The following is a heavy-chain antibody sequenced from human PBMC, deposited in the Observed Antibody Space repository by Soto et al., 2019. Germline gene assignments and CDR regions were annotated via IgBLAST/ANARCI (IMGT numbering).Heavy chain of an antibody. CDR2: IDHSGST. J-gene: IGHJ4*02. Sequence: SETLSLTCAVYGGSFSGYYWSWIRQPPGKGLGWIGEIDHSGSTNYNPSLKSRVTISVDTSKNQFSLKLSSVTAADTAVYYCARATAYYYDSSGSPTSYYFDYWGQGTLVTVSS. D-gene: IGHD3-22*01. CDR1: GGSFSGYY. V-gene: IGHV4-34*01. CDR3: ARATAYYYDSSGSPTSYYFDY.